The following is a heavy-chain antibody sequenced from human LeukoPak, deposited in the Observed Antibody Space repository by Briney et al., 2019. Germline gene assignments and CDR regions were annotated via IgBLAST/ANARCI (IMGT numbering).Heavy chain of an antibody. Sequence: GGSLRLSCTVSGFTFDDYGMTWVRQAPGKGLEWVSAFSPSGGGTYYADSVKGRFTISRDNSKNTLYLQMNSLRAEDTAVYYCARALRIYYYFDYWGQGTLVTVSS. CDR3: ARALRIYYYFDY. CDR2: FSPSGGGT. J-gene: IGHJ4*02. D-gene: IGHD1-26*01. CDR1: GFTFDDYG. V-gene: IGHV3-23*01.